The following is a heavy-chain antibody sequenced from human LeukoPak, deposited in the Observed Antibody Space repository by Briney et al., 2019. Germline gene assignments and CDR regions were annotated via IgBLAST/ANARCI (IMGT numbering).Heavy chain of an antibody. Sequence: GGSLRLSCVASRFTFSDYYMSWIRQTPGKGLEWVSYIDLSGRSTYYADSVRGRFTISRDNAKKSLYLQMNTLRAEDTAMYYCARGHFSLDYWGQGTLVTVSS. CDR1: RFTFSDYY. J-gene: IGHJ4*02. V-gene: IGHV3-11*01. CDR3: ARGHFSLDY. CDR2: IDLSGRST.